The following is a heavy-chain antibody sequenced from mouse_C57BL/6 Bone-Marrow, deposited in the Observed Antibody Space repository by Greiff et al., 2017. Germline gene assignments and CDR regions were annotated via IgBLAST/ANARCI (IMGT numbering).Heavy chain of an antibody. V-gene: IGHV1-26*01. D-gene: IGHD1-1*01. CDR3: ARWYGSSPYAMDY. Sequence: EVQLQQSGPELVKPGASVKISCKASGYTFTDYYMNWVKQSHGKSLEWIGDINPNNGGTSYNQKFKGKATLTVDKSSSTAYMELRSLTSEDSAVYYCARWYGSSPYAMDYWGQGTSVTVSS. CDR2: INPNNGGT. CDR1: GYTFTDYY. J-gene: IGHJ4*01.